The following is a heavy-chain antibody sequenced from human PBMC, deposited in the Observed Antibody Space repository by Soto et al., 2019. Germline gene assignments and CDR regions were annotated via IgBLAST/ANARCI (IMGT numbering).Heavy chain of an antibody. CDR1: GGSFSGYY. CDR2: INHSGST. V-gene: IGHV4-34*01. D-gene: IGHD2-2*01. CDR3: ARGFRFRPAALYNWFDP. J-gene: IGHJ5*02. Sequence: PSETLSLTCAVYGGSFSGYYWSWIRQPPWKGLEWIGEINHSGSTNYNPSLKSRVTISVDTSKNQFSLKLSSVTAADTAVYYCARGFRFRPAALYNWFDPWGQGTLVTVSS.